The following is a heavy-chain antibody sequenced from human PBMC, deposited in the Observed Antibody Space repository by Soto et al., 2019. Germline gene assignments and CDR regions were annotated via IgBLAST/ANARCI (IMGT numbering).Heavy chain of an antibody. V-gene: IGHV3-30*18. CDR2: ISYDGNYK. Sequence: QVQLVESGGGVVQPGRSLRLSSAASGFTFSSYGMHWVRQAPGKGLEWVAIISYDGNYKYYADSVKGRFTISRDNSKNTLYLQMNSLRAEDTAVYYCGKVSTYYYDSTFDYWGQGTLVTVSS. CDR3: GKVSTYYYDSTFDY. D-gene: IGHD3-22*01. CDR1: GFTFSSYG. J-gene: IGHJ4*02.